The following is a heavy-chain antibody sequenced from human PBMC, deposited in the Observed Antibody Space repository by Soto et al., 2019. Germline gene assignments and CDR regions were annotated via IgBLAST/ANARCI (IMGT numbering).Heavy chain of an antibody. Sequence: SETLSLTCTVSGGSVSSGGYYWSWIHQHPGKGLEWIGYIYYSGSTYYNPSLKSRVTISVDTSKNQFSLKLSSVTAADTAVYYCARDRSGWEGMGYYYCMDVWGQGTTVTVSS. J-gene: IGHJ6*02. V-gene: IGHV4-31*03. CDR1: GGSVSSGGYY. CDR2: IYYSGST. CDR3: ARDRSGWEGMGYYYCMDV. D-gene: IGHD6-19*01.